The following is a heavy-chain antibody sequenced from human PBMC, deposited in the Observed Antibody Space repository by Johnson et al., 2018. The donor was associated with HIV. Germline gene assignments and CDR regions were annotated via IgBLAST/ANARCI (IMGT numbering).Heavy chain of an antibody. D-gene: IGHD7-27*01. V-gene: IGHV3-30-3*01. Sequence: QVQLVESGGGVVQPGRSLRLSCAASGFTFTSYTIHWVRQAPGKGLEWVALISSDGTNKYYADSVKGRFTISRDSSKNTLYLQMNSLRPEDTAVYYCAKDRNWGRLFDGFDIWGQGTLVTVSS. CDR2: ISSDGTNK. CDR3: AKDRNWGRLFDGFDI. J-gene: IGHJ3*02. CDR1: GFTFTSYT.